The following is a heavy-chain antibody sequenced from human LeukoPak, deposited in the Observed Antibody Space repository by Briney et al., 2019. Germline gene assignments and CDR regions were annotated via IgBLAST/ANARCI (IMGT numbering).Heavy chain of an antibody. D-gene: IGHD5-18*01. CDR3: AKDPRDHSYGWNWRYFDY. J-gene: IGHJ4*02. Sequence: PGGSLRLSCAASGFTFSSYWMTWLRQAPGKGLEWVANIKQDGSEKYYVDSVKGRFTISRDNAKNSLFLLMNSLRAEDTAVYYCAKDPRDHSYGWNWRYFDYWGQGTLVTVSS. CDR2: IKQDGSEK. V-gene: IGHV3-7*01. CDR1: GFTFSSYW.